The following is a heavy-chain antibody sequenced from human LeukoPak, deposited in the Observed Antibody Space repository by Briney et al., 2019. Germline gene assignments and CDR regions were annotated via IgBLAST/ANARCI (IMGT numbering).Heavy chain of an antibody. Sequence: SETLSLTCTVSGGSISSYYWSWIQQPPGKGLEWIGYIYYSGSTNYNPSLKSRVTISVDTSKNQFSLKLSSVTAADTAVYYCARESNYYYGSGSYYNWHYYYMDVWGKGTTVTVSS. V-gene: IGHV4-59*01. CDR3: ARESNYYYGSGSYYNWHYYYMDV. J-gene: IGHJ6*03. D-gene: IGHD3-10*01. CDR1: GGSISSYY. CDR2: IYYSGST.